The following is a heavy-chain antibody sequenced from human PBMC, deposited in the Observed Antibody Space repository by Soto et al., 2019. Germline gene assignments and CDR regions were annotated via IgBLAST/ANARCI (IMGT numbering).Heavy chain of an antibody. CDR2: IGSDGTAI. CDR1: GFTFNTYA. Sequence: EVQLLESGGGLVQPGGSLRLSCAASGFTFNTYAMSWVRQAPGKGLEWVSAIGSDGTAIQYADSVKGRFTISKDNSKDTLHWQMNSLRAEDTAVYYCAKPGLTVAGTRYFDRWGQGTLVTVSS. J-gene: IGHJ4*02. D-gene: IGHD6-19*01. V-gene: IGHV3-23*05. CDR3: AKPGLTVAGTRYFDR.